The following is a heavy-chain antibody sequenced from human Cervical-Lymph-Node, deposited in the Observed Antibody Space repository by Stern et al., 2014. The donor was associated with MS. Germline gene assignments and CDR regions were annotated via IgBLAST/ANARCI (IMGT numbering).Heavy chain of an antibody. J-gene: IGHJ4*02. CDR1: GFTFSNYA. D-gene: IGHD6-19*01. CDR3: ARVVAVAGTSFDS. Sequence: VQLVESGGGVVQPGRSLRLSCAASGFTFSNYAMHWVRQAPGKGLEWVTLISYDGSKQYYADSVKGRFPISRANSTTTLYLHLNSLRAEDTAVYYCARVVAVAGTSFDSWGQGTLVTVSS. V-gene: IGHV3-30-3*01. CDR2: ISYDGSKQ.